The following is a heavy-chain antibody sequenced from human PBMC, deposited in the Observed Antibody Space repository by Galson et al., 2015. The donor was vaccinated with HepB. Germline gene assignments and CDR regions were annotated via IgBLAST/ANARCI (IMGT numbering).Heavy chain of an antibody. D-gene: IGHD6-19*01. CDR3: AKGYSSGWYLSWYFDL. Sequence: SLRLSCAASGFTFSSYAMSWVRQAPGKGLEWVSAISGSGGSTYYADSVKGRFTISRDNSKNTLYLHMNSLRAEDTAVYYCAKGYSSGWYLSWYFDLWGRGTLVTVSS. CDR1: GFTFSSYA. J-gene: IGHJ2*01. CDR2: ISGSGGST. V-gene: IGHV3-23*01.